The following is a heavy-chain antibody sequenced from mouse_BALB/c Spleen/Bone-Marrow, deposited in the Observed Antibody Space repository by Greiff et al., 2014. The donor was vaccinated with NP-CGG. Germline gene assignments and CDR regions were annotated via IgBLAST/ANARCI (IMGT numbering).Heavy chain of an antibody. V-gene: IGHV1S41*01. J-gene: IGHJ2*01. CDR3: ARFPFYYGSSFYYFDY. CDR1: GYSFTSYW. CDR2: LSPGSDTT. Sequence: DLVKPGASVKLSCQGSGYSFTSYWVNWVKKRPGQGLEWKRRLSPGSDTTYYNEMFKGKATLTVDTSSTTAYIQLSSLSSEDSAVYFCARFPFYYGSSFYYFDYWGQGTTLTVSS. D-gene: IGHD1-1*01.